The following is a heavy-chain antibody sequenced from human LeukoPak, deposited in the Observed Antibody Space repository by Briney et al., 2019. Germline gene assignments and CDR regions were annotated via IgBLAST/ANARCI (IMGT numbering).Heavy chain of an antibody. CDR2: MYYSGST. Sequence: SETLSLTCTVSGGSISSGSYYWGWIRQPPGKGLEWIGSMYYSGSTYYDPSLKSRVIISVDTSKNQFSLKLTSVTAADTAMYYCASVLGGHAFDIWGQGTTVTVSS. J-gene: IGHJ3*02. CDR3: ASVLGGHAFDI. V-gene: IGHV4-39*07. CDR1: GGSISSGSYY. D-gene: IGHD3-16*01.